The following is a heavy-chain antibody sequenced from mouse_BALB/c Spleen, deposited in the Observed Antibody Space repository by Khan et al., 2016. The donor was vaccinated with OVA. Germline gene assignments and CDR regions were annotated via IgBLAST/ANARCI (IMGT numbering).Heavy chain of an antibody. Sequence: VQLKQSGTELVRPGALVRLSCTVSGFNIKDYYIHWVKQRPDQGLEWIGWIDPENGNTIYDPKFQGKATITADTSSNTAYLQLSSLTSEDTAVYYCPRSSLLYFDYWGQGTPLTVSS. D-gene: IGHD6-1*01. J-gene: IGHJ2*01. CDR1: GFNIKDYY. CDR3: PRSSLLYFDY. CDR2: IDPENGNT. V-gene: IGHV14-1*02.